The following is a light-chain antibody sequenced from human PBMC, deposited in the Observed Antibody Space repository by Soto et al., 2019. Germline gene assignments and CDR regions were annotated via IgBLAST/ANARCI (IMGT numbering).Light chain of an antibody. J-gene: IGLJ2*01. CDR2: DVS. V-gene: IGLV2-14*03. CDR1: SSDIGGYKY. Sequence: QPVLTQPASVSGSPGQSITISCTGTSSDIGGYKYVSWYQHHPGKAPKLMIFDVSNRPSGVSNRFSGSKSGNTASLTISGLQGEDEADYYCSSYTINSTVIFGGGTKVTVL. CDR3: SSYTINSTVI.